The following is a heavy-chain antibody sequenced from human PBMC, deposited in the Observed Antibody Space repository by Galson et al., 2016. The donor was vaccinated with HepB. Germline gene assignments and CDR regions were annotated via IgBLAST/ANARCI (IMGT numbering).Heavy chain of an antibody. CDR3: ARIKATIVVDYAFDI. CDR2: ITRSGSPV. J-gene: IGHJ3*02. Sequence: SLRLSCAASGFTFSDYYTTWIRQAPGKGLEWVSYITRSGSPVYYADSVQGRFTISRDNARNSLHLQMNSLRAEDTAVYYCARIKATIVVDYAFDIWGQGTMVTVSS. V-gene: IGHV3-11*01. D-gene: IGHD3-22*01. CDR1: GFTFSDYY.